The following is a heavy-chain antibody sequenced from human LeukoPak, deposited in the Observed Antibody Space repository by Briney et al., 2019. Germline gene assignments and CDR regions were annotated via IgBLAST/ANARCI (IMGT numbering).Heavy chain of an antibody. Sequence: PGGSLKLSCAGSGFTFSDYPMTWVRQAPGKGLEWASAISGSRGHTYYADSVRGRFTVSRDNSKTTLYLQMNSLRADDTAVYYCAKGGPTGSNYFDFWGQGTLVTVSS. V-gene: IGHV3-23*01. J-gene: IGHJ4*02. CDR3: AKGGPTGSNYFDF. CDR1: GFTFSDYP. CDR2: ISGSRGHT. D-gene: IGHD1-26*01.